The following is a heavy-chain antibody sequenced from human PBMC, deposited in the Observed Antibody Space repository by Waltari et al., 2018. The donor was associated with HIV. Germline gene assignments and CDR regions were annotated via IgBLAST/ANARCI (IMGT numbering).Heavy chain of an antibody. J-gene: IGHJ4*02. CDR3: ARASQWLEGVFDY. Sequence: EGQLVRSGAEVKKPGESLKTSCKGSGSSFTCYWIGWVRQMPVKGLEWMGIIFPGDSETRYNPSFQGQITISTDKSISTAYLQWSSLKASDTAMYYCARASQWLEGVFDYWGQGTLVTVSS. CDR1: GSSFTCYW. CDR2: IFPGDSET. V-gene: IGHV5-51*01. D-gene: IGHD6-19*01.